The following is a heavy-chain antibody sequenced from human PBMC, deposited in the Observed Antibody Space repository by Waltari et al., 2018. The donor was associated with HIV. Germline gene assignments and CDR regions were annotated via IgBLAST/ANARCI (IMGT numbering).Heavy chain of an antibody. CDR2: MNPKSGKR. V-gene: IGHV1-8*02. CDR3: ARVGWEPLGMDI. D-gene: IGHD1-1*01. Sequence: QLQLVQCGAEVKKPGASLKVSCKSSESTLTSLAIHWVRQATGQGLEWMGWMNPKSGKRDYAQKFQGRLTLTRETSTSTAYMELSSLKSDDTAVYYCARVGWEPLGMDIWGQGTTVTVSS. CDR1: ESTLTSLA. J-gene: IGHJ6*02.